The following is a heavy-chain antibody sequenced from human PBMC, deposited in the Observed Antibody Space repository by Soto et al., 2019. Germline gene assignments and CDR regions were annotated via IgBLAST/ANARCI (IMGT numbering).Heavy chain of an antibody. CDR2: ISSSSSYI. CDR1: GFTFSSYS. V-gene: IGHV3-21*01. Sequence: GGSLRLSCAASGFTFSSYSMNWVRQAPGKGLEWVSSISSSSSYIYYADSVKGRFTISRDNAKNSLYLQMNSLRAEDTAVYYCARDSLMGYCSSTSCEKIYYYYYMDVWGKGTTVTVSS. J-gene: IGHJ6*03. D-gene: IGHD2-2*01. CDR3: ARDSLMGYCSSTSCEKIYYYYYMDV.